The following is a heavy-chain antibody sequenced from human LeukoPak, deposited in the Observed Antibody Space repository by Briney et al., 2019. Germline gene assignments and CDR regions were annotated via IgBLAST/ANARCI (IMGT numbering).Heavy chain of an antibody. Sequence: GGSLRLSCAASGFTVSSDYMGWVRQAPEKGLEWVSLISSGGSTYYADSLKGRFTISRDDSKNTLYLQMNSLRAEDTAVYYCGRVGDGYNDNYWGQGTLVTVSS. V-gene: IGHV3-66*01. CDR1: GFTVSSDY. D-gene: IGHD5-24*01. CDR3: GRVGDGYNDNY. CDR2: ISSGGST. J-gene: IGHJ4*02.